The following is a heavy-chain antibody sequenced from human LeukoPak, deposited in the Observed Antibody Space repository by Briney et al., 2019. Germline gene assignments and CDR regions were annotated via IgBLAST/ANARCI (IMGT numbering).Heavy chain of an antibody. CDR3: AKALGDWPTTLDY. V-gene: IGHV3-23*01. CDR1: GFIFRHYA. CDR2: ISGSGDST. J-gene: IGHJ4*02. Sequence: GGSLRLSCSASGFIFRHYAVNWVRQSPGKGLEWVSGISGSGDSTCYADSVKGRFTVSRDNSKNTLYLQMNSLTAADTAVYFCAKALGDWPTTLDYWGRGTLVTVSS. D-gene: IGHD3-16*01.